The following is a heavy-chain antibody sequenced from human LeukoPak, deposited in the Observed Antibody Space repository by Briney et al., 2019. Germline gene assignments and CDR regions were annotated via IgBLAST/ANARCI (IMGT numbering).Heavy chain of an antibody. CDR2: IKSKVNGGTI. CDR3: ATGGYYFDY. J-gene: IGHJ4*02. D-gene: IGHD2-15*01. Sequence: PGRSLRLPCAASGFTFSSYGMHWVRQAPGKGLEWVGSIKSKVNGGTIDYAAHVNGRFTISRDNEKNTAYLQMNSLKTEDTAVYYCATGGYYFDYWGQGTLVTVSS. CDR1: GFTFSSYG. V-gene: IGHV3-15*01.